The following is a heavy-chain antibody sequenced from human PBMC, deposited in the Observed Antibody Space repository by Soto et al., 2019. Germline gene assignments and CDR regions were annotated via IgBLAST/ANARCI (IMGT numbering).Heavy chain of an antibody. J-gene: IGHJ6*02. CDR3: AADYLRHNSLNGYYYSYGMDV. V-gene: IGHV3-23*01. CDR2: IGSNGADK. CDR1: GITFSTYA. Sequence: GGSLRLSCAASGITFSTYAMSWVRRAPGKGLEWVSTIGSNGADKQYADFVKGRFTVSRDSSKSTLSLQMNSLRAEDTAVYYCAADYLRHNSLNGYYYSYGMDVWGQGTTVTVSS. D-gene: IGHD4-17*01.